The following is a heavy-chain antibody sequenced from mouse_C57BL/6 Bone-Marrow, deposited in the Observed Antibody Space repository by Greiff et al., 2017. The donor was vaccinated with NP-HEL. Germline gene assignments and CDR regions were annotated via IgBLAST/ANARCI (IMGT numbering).Heavy chain of an antibody. V-gene: IGHV1-80*01. CDR3: ARGAY. Sequence: QVQLKESGAELVKPGASVKISCKASGYEFSNYWMNWVKQRPGKGLEWIGQIYPGDGDPNYNGKFKDKATLTADTSSSTAYMQLSRLTAEDSAVYFCARGAYWGRGTLVTVSA. CDR2: IYPGDGDP. J-gene: IGHJ3*01. CDR1: GYEFSNYW.